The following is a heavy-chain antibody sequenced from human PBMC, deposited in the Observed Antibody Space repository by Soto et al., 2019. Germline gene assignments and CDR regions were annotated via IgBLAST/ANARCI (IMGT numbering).Heavy chain of an antibody. CDR2: VSPENRNA. V-gene: IGHV1-8*01. CDR1: GYTFTEYD. J-gene: IGHJ4*02. Sequence: VASVKVSCKTSGYTFTEYDLNWVRQAPGQGLEYMGWVSPENRNAGYAPQFRGRVSMTTDTSISTAYLELTNLTYEDTAVYYCEVTTGFWGQGTMVTAPQ. D-gene: IGHD1-1*01. CDR3: EVTTGF.